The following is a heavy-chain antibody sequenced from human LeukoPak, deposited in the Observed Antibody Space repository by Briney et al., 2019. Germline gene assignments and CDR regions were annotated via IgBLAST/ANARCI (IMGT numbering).Heavy chain of an antibody. Sequence: SETLPLTCTVSGGSISRGGYHWSWIRQQPGKGLEWIGYIYYSGSTYYNPSLKSRVTISVDTSKNQFSLKLSSVTAADTAVCYCARTIRAPAHFDYWGQGTLVTVSS. J-gene: IGHJ4*02. CDR3: ARTIRAPAHFDY. CDR2: IYYSGST. D-gene: IGHD5-24*01. V-gene: IGHV4-31*03. CDR1: GGSISRGGYH.